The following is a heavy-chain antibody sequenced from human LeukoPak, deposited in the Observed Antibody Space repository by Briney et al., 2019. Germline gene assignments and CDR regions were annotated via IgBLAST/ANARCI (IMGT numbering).Heavy chain of an antibody. Sequence: ASVKVSCKASGYSFNDYYIHWVRQAPGQGLEWMGIINPSAGSTSYAQKFQGRVTLTRDMSTSTVYMEVSSLRSEDTAVYYCAKDLYDSSGYYNWGQGTLVTVSS. CDR1: GYSFNDYY. V-gene: IGHV1-46*02. CDR3: AKDLYDSSGYYN. D-gene: IGHD3-22*01. J-gene: IGHJ4*02. CDR2: INPSAGST.